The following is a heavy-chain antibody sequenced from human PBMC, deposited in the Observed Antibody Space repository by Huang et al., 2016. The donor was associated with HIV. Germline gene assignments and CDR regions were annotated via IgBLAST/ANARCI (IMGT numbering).Heavy chain of an antibody. CDR3: AKDSDYNWHHCDY. Sequence: EVQLLESGGGLVQPGGSLRLSCAAVGFTFNSYAMSWVRQAPGKGLAWVSTISGSGLTTYYADSVKGRFTISRDNSKNTLYLQINSLRAEDTAVYYCAKDSDYNWHHCDYWGQGNLVSVSS. V-gene: IGHV3-23*01. J-gene: IGHJ4*02. CDR1: GFTFNSYA. D-gene: IGHD1-1*01. CDR2: ISGSGLTT.